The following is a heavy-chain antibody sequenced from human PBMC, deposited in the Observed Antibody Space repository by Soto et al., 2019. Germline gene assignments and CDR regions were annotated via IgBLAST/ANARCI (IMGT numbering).Heavy chain of an antibody. CDR2: ISSSSSYI. V-gene: IGHV3-21*01. CDR1: GFTFSSYS. CDR3: ARVLNSVRPDYYDTHWSAFDI. D-gene: IGHD3-22*01. J-gene: IGHJ3*02. Sequence: GGSLRLSCAASGFTFSSYSMNWVRQAPGKGLEWVSSISSSSSYIYYADSVKGRFTISRDNAKNSLYLQMNSLRAEDTAVYYCARVLNSVRPDYYDTHWSAFDIWGQGTMVTVSS.